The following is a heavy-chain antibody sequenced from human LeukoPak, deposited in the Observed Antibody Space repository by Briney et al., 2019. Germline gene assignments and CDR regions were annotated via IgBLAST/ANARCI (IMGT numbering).Heavy chain of an antibody. CDR1: GFIFSGND. J-gene: IGHJ4*02. Sequence: GGSLRLSCAASGFIFSGNDMTWVRQAPGKGLEWGSGITSSGGGTFYGDSVEGRFSNSRNNSDNALYLQMNTLGAGDTATYFCATARILSTGLRYWGQGALVTVSS. CDR2: ITSSGGGT. CDR3: ATARILSTGLRY. V-gene: IGHV3-23*01. D-gene: IGHD1-14*01.